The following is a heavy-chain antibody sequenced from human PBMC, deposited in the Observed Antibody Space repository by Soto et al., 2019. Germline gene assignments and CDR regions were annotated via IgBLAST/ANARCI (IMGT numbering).Heavy chain of an antibody. CDR3: ARDGALYDSYGYYLLY. Sequence: SVKVSCKASGGTFSRYAINWVRQAPGQGLEWMGGITPMFGKPNYAQKFQGRVTITADQSTSTGYMELRSLRSDDTAVYYCARDGALYDSYGYYLLYWG. CDR1: GGTFSRYA. D-gene: IGHD3-22*01. V-gene: IGHV1-69*13. J-gene: IGHJ4*01. CDR2: ITPMFGKP.